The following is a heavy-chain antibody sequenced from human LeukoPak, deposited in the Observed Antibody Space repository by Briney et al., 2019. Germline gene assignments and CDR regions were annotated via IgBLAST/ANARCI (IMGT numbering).Heavy chain of an antibody. V-gene: IGHV1-8*01. CDR2: MNPNSGNT. J-gene: IGHJ6*02. Sequence: ASVKVSCKASGYTFTSYDINWVRQATGQGLDWMGWMNPNSGNTGYAQKFQGRVTMTRNTSISTAYMELSSLRSEDTAVYYCARVRSSWYGYYYYGMDVWDQGTTVTVSS. CDR1: GYTFTSYD. D-gene: IGHD6-13*01. CDR3: ARVRSSWYGYYYYGMDV.